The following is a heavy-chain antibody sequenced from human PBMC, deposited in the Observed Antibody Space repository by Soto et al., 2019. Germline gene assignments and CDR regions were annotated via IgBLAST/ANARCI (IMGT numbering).Heavy chain of an antibody. CDR1: GFSLSTSGVG. J-gene: IGHJ5*02. CDR3: AHRLIAAENDNWFDP. V-gene: IGHV2-5*02. CDR2: IYWDDDK. Sequence: QITLKESGPTLVKPTQTLTLTCTFSGFSLSTSGVGVGWIRQPPGKALEWLALIYWDDDKRYSPSLKSRLTITKDTSKNQVVLTMTNMDPVDTATYYCAHRLIAAENDNWFDPWGQGTLVTVSS. D-gene: IGHD6-13*01.